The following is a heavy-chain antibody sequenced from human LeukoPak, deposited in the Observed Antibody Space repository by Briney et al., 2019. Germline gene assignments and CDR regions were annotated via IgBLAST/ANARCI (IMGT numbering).Heavy chain of an antibody. D-gene: IGHD3-22*01. CDR3: ARDKGEYYDSSGYLDY. CDR2: IQYSGST. J-gene: IGHJ4*02. CDR1: GGPISNYY. Sequence: SETLFLTCTVPGGPISNYYWSSIRQPPAKGLGWIGYIQYSGSTNCNPALKSRVTISVDTSKNQFSLKLSSVTAADTAVYYCARDKGEYYDSSGYLDYWGQGTLVTVSS. V-gene: IGHV4-59*01.